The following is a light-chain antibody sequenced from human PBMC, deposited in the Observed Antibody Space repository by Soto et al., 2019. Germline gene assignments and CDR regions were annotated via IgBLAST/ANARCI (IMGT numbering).Light chain of an antibody. V-gene: IGKV1-9*01. CDR2: AAS. J-gene: IGKJ4*01. CDR1: QDIAIY. CDR3: QQLRMYPST. Sequence: IQWTQSRSSLSASVGDRVTITCRASQDIAIYLAWYQQKPGEAPKLLIYAASTLYGGVPSRFSGSGSGTDFALTITSLQAEDFATYYCQQLRMYPSTFGGGTKVDIK.